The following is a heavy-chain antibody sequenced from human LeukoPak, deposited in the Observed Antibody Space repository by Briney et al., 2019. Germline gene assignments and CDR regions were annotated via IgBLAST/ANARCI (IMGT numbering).Heavy chain of an antibody. J-gene: IGHJ6*03. CDR3: ASSGWYVDYYYYYMGV. V-gene: IGHV4-59*01. Sequence: SETLSLTCTVSGGSISSYYWSWIRQPPGKGLEWIGYIYYSGSTNYNPSLKSRVTISVDTSKNQFSLKLSSVTAADTAVYYCASSGWYVDYYYYYMGVWGKGTTVTVSS. CDR2: IYYSGST. CDR1: GGSISSYY. D-gene: IGHD6-19*01.